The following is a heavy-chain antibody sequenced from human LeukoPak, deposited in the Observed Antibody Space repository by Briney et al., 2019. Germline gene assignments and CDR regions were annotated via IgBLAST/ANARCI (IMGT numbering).Heavy chain of an antibody. J-gene: IGHJ4*02. V-gene: IGHV3-21*01. Sequence: GGSLRLSCAASGFTFSSYSMNWVRQAPGKGLEWVSSTSSSSSYIYYADSVKGRFTISRDNAKNSLYLQMNSLRAEDTAVYYCARRGLDIVVVPAALDYWGQGTLVTVSS. CDR1: GFTFSSYS. D-gene: IGHD2-2*01. CDR2: TSSSSSYI. CDR3: ARRGLDIVVVPAALDY.